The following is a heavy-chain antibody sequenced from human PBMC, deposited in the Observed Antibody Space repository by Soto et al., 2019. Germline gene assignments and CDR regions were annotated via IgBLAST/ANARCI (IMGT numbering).Heavy chain of an antibody. V-gene: IGHV1-69*08. D-gene: IGHD5-12*01. Sequence: QVQLVQSGAEVKKPGSSVTVSCKASGGTFGSHTISWVRQAPGQGLEWMGRIIPIVGTANYEQKFQGRVTITADTSTSTAYMELSSPRSEDTAVYYCSTLPATIALWGQGTLVTVSS. CDR2: IIPIVGTA. J-gene: IGHJ4*02. CDR1: GGTFGSHT. CDR3: STLPATIAL.